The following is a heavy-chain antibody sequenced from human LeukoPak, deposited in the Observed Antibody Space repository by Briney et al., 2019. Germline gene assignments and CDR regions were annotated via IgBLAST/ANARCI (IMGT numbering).Heavy chain of an antibody. CDR2: VIPVLDIA. Sequence: SVKVSCKASGGSFTSHAISWVRQAPGQGLEWMGRVIPVLDIALYAQKFQGRVTITADKATTTAYMELTSLGSEDAAVYYCARIRTGTTYYYAMDVWGQGTAVTVSS. V-gene: IGHV1-69*04. J-gene: IGHJ6*02. CDR3: ARIRTGTTYYYAMDV. CDR1: GGSFTSHA. D-gene: IGHD1-1*01.